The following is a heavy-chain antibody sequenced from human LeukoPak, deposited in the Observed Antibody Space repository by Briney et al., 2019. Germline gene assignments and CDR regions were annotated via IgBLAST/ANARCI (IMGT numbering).Heavy chain of an antibody. Sequence: SETLSLTCAVYGGSFSGYYWSWIRQPPGRGLEWIGEINHSGSTNYNPSLKSRVTISVDTSKNQFSLKLSSVTAADTAVYYCARARRITMIVVANWFDPWGQGTLVTVSS. V-gene: IGHV4-34*01. CDR1: GGSFSGYY. D-gene: IGHD3-22*01. CDR2: INHSGST. CDR3: ARARRITMIVVANWFDP. J-gene: IGHJ5*02.